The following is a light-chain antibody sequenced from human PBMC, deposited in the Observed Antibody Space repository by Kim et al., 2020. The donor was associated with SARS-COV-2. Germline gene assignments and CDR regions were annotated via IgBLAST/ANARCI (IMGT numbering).Light chain of an antibody. J-gene: IGKJ4*01. CDR1: QGISSW. CDR2: AAS. V-gene: IGKV1D-12*01. CDR3: QQANSFPLT. Sequence: ASVGDRVTITCQASQGISSWLDWYQQKPGKAPKLLIYAASSLQSGVPSRFSGSGSGTDFTLTISSLQPEDFATYYCQQANSFPLTFGGGTKVDIK.